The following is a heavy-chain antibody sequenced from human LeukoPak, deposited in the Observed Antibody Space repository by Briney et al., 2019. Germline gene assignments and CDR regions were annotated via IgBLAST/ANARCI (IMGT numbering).Heavy chain of an antibody. CDR1: GGSISSGGYY. Sequence: PSETLSLTCTVSGGSISSGGYYWSWIRQHPGKGLEWIGYIYYSGSTYYNPSLKSRVTISVDTSKNQFSLKLSSVTAADTAVYYCARGLGYDYVWGSYRYSEAFDIWGQGTMVTVSS. D-gene: IGHD3-16*02. J-gene: IGHJ3*02. V-gene: IGHV4-31*03. CDR3: ARGLGYDYVWGSYRYSEAFDI. CDR2: IYYSGST.